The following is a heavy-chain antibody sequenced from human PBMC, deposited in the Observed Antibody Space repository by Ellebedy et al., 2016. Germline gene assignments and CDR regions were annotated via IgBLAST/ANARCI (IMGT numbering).Heavy chain of an antibody. V-gene: IGHV1-46*01. CDR1: GYTFTSYY. Sequence: ASVKVSCXASGYTFTSYYMHWVRQAPGQGLEWMGIINPSGGSTSCAQKFQGRVTMTRDTSTSTVYMELSSLRSEDTAVYYCARDYYDSSGLAEYFQHWGQGTLVTVSS. CDR2: INPSGGST. J-gene: IGHJ1*01. D-gene: IGHD3-22*01. CDR3: ARDYYDSSGLAEYFQH.